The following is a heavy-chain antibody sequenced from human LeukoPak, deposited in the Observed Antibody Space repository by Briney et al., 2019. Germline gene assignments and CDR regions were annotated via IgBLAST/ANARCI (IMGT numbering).Heavy chain of an antibody. CDR3: ASSSRGAFDI. V-gene: IGHV4-34*01. CDR2: INHSGST. J-gene: IGHJ3*02. Sequence: ETSETLSLTCAVYGGSFSGYYWSWIRQPPGKGLEWIGEINHSGSTNYNPSLKSRVTISVDTSKNQFSLELSSVTAADTAVYYCASSSRGAFDIWGQGTMVTVSS. CDR1: GGSFSGYY. D-gene: IGHD3-10*01.